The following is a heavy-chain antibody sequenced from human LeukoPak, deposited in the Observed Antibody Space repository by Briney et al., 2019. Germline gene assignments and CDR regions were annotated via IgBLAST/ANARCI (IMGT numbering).Heavy chain of an antibody. J-gene: IGHJ4*02. CDR2: IIPIFGTA. Sequence: SVKVSCKASGGTFSSYAISWVRQAPGQGLEWMGGIIPIFGTANYAQKFQGRVTITADKSTSTAYMELSSLRSEDTAVYYCARHTGSSSSRMGDYWGQGTLVTVSS. D-gene: IGHD6-6*01. CDR1: GGTFSSYA. V-gene: IGHV1-69*06. CDR3: ARHTGSSSSRMGDY.